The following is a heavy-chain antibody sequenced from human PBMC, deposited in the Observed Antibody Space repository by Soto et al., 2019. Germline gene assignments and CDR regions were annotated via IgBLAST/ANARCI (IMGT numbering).Heavy chain of an antibody. Sequence: GGSLRLSCAASGFTFSSYSMNWVRQAPGKGLEWVSYISSSSSTIYYADSVKGRFTISRDNAKNSLYLQMNSLRAEDTAVYYCARLYDFWSGYYYYYYMDVWGKGTTVTVSS. J-gene: IGHJ6*03. D-gene: IGHD3-3*01. CDR2: ISSSSSTI. CDR3: ARLYDFWSGYYYYYYMDV. V-gene: IGHV3-48*04. CDR1: GFTFSSYS.